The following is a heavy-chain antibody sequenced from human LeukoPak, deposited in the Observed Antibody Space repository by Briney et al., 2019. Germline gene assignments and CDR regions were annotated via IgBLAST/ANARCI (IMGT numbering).Heavy chain of an antibody. CDR2: ISPYNGNT. CDR1: GHTFTSYG. J-gene: IGHJ4*02. Sequence: ASVKVSCKASGHTFTSYGISWVRQAPGQGLKWMGWISPYNGNTNYAQKFQGRVTMTTDTSTSTAYMELRSLRSDDTAVYYWARDATETYYDFWRGYYTWFDYWGQGTLVTVSS. CDR3: ARDATETYYDFWRGYYTWFDY. D-gene: IGHD3-3*01. V-gene: IGHV1-18*01.